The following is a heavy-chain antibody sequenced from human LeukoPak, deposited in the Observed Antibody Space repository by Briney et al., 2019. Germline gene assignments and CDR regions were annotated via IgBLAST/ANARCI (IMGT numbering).Heavy chain of an antibody. D-gene: IGHD4-23*01. CDR3: ARDRGVGMTTVVTNWFDP. CDR1: GFIFSNYG. Sequence: GGSLRLSCAASGFIFSNYGMHWVRQAPGKGLEWVAVVWYDGSNKYYADSVKGRITISRDNSKNTVYLQMNSLRAEDTAVYYCARDRGVGMTTVVTNWFDPWGQGTLVTVSS. V-gene: IGHV3-33*01. CDR2: VWYDGSNK. J-gene: IGHJ5*02.